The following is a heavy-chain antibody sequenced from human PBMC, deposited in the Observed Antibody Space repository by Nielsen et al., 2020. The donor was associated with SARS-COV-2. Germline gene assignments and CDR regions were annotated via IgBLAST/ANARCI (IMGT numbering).Heavy chain of an antibody. CDR2: INHSGST. CDR3: ARTGFYDFWSGYLPDY. V-gene: IGHV4-34*01. J-gene: IGHJ4*02. CDR1: GGSFSGYY. D-gene: IGHD3-3*01. Sequence: SETLSLTCAVYGGSFSGYYWSWIRQPPGKGLEWIGEINHSGSTNYNPSLKSRVTISVDTSKNQFSLKLSSVTAADTAVYYCARTGFYDFWSGYLPDYWGQGTLVTVSS.